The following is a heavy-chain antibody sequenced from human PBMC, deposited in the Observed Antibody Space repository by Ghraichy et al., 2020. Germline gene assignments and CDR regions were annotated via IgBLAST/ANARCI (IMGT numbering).Heavy chain of an antibody. CDR3: ARGSGDYDSYYYYGMDV. D-gene: IGHD4-17*01. CDR2: IYHSGST. J-gene: IGHJ6*02. V-gene: IGHV4-4*02. Sequence: SDTLSLTCAVSGGSISSSNWWSWVRQPPGEGLEWIGEIYHSGSTNYNPSLKSRVTISVDKSKNQFSLKLSSVTAADTAVYYCARGSGDYDSYYYYGMDVWGQGTTVTVSS. CDR1: GGSISSSNW.